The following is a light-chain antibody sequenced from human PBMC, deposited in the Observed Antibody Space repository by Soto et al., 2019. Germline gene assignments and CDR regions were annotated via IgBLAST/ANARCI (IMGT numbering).Light chain of an antibody. V-gene: IGKV3-20*01. Sequence: EIVLTQSPGTLSLSPGKRATLSCRASQSVSDSYLAWYQQKPGQAPRLLIHGASSRATGIPDRFSGSGSGTDFTLTISRLEPEDFAVYYCQQYRISPNTFGPGTKVDVK. CDR3: QQYRISPNT. CDR2: GAS. CDR1: QSVSDSY. J-gene: IGKJ3*01.